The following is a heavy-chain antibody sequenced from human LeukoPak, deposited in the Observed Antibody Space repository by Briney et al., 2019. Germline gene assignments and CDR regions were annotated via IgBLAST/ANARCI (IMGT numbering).Heavy chain of an antibody. J-gene: IGHJ4*02. V-gene: IGHV3-23*01. CDR1: GFTFSSYA. CDR2: IIGVGGST. Sequence: GGSLRLSCAASGFTFSSYAMSWVRQAPGEGLEWVSAIIGVGGSTYYADSVKGRFTISRDNSKNTLYLQMNSLRAEDTAVYYCARGFVRVVRGVEAPYFDYWGQGTMVTVSS. CDR3: ARGFVRVVRGVEAPYFDY. D-gene: IGHD3-10*01.